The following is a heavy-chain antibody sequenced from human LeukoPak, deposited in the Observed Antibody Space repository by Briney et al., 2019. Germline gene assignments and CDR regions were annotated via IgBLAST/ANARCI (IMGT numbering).Heavy chain of an antibody. D-gene: IGHD3-3*01. J-gene: IGHJ6*02. CDR1: GFTLSSYW. V-gene: IGHV3-74*01. CDR3: ARDRRYYDFWSGALDYYYGMDV. CDR2: MSSDGSTI. Sequence: GGSLRLSCAASGFTLSSYWMHWVRQTPGKGLVWVSRMSSDGSTINYADSVKGRFTISRDNAKNTLYLQMNSLRAEDTAVYYCARDRRYYDFWSGALDYYYGMDVWGQGTTVTVSS.